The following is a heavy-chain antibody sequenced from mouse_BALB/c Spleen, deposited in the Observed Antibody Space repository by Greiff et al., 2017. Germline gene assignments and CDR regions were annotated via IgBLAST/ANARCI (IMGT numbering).Heavy chain of an antibody. CDR3: ARHPGRRGAMDY. CDR2: ISNGGGST. Sequence: EVHLVESGGGLVQPGGSLKLSCAASGFTFSSYTMSWVRQTPEKRLEWVAYISNGGGSTYYPDTVKGRFTISRDNAKNTLYLQMSSLKSEDTAMYYCARHPGRRGAMDYWGQGTSVTVSS. J-gene: IGHJ4*01. D-gene: IGHD4-1*01. V-gene: IGHV5-12-2*01. CDR1: GFTFSSYT.